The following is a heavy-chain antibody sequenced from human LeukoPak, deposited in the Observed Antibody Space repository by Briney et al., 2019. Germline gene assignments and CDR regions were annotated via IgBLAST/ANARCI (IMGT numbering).Heavy chain of an antibody. CDR3: AKNRRCSSTSCYEFYFDY. J-gene: IGHJ4*02. Sequence: PGGSLRLSCAASGFTFSSYGMHWVRQAPGKGLEWVAFIRYDGSNKYYADSVKGRFTISRDNSKNTLYLQMNSPRAEDTAVYYCAKNRRCSSTSCYEFYFDYWGQGTLVTVSS. CDR1: GFTFSSYG. V-gene: IGHV3-30*02. D-gene: IGHD2-2*01. CDR2: IRYDGSNK.